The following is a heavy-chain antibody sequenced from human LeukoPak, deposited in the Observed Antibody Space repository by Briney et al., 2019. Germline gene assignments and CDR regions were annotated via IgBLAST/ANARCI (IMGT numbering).Heavy chain of an antibody. CDR1: GFTFSSYG. Sequence: GRSLRLSCAASGFTFSSYGMHWVRQAPGKGLEWVAVISYDGSNKYYADSVRGRFTISRDNSKNTLYLQMNSLRAEDTAVYYCAKETHAGGLNYFDYWGQGTLVTVSS. J-gene: IGHJ4*02. CDR3: AKETHAGGLNYFDY. V-gene: IGHV3-30*18. D-gene: IGHD3-10*01. CDR2: ISYDGSNK.